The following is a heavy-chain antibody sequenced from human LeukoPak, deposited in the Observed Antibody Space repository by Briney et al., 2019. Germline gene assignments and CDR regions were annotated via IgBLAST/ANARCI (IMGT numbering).Heavy chain of an antibody. D-gene: IGHD3-22*01. CDR1: GGSFSGYY. CDR3: ATGGYYDSSGYHDAFDI. Sequence: SETLSLTCAVYGGSFSGYYLSWIRQPPGKGLEWIGEINHSGSTNYNPSLKSRVTISVDTSKNQFSLKLSSVTAADTAVYYCATGGYYDSSGYHDAFDIWGQGTMVTVSS. J-gene: IGHJ3*02. V-gene: IGHV4-34*01. CDR2: INHSGST.